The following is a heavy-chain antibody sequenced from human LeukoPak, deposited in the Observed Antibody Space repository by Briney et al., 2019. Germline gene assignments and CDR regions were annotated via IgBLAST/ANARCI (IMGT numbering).Heavy chain of an antibody. J-gene: IGHJ6*03. D-gene: IGHD2-2*01. V-gene: IGHV1-24*01. CDR2: FDPEDGET. Sequence: ASVKVSCKVSGYALTELSMHWVRQAPGKGLEWMGGFDPEDGETIYAQKFQGRVTMTEDTSTDTAYMELSSLRSEDTAVYYCATSIVPAAIEGYYYYMDVWGKGTTVTVSS. CDR3: ATSIVPAAIEGYYYYMDV. CDR1: GYALTELS.